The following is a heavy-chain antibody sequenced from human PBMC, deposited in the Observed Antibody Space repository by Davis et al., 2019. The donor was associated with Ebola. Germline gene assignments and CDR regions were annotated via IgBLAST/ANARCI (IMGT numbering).Heavy chain of an antibody. D-gene: IGHD3-10*01. V-gene: IGHV3-48*02. CDR2: ISSSSSTI. Sequence: GGSLRLSCAASGFTLSSYAMSWVRQAPGKGLEWVSYISSSSSTIYYADSVKGRFTISRDNAKNSLYLQMNSLRDEDTAVYYCAREGNVWFGELLYTADAFDIWGQGTMVTVSS. CDR1: GFTLSSYA. CDR3: AREGNVWFGELLYTADAFDI. J-gene: IGHJ3*02.